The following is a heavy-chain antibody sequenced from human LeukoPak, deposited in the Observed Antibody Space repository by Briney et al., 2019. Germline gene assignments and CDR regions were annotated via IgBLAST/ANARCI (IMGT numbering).Heavy chain of an antibody. V-gene: IGHV4-59*01. CDR2: VYYSGST. Sequence: SETLSLTCTVSGGSISSYCWGWIRQPPGKGLEWIGYVYYSGSTNYNPSLKSRVTISVDTSKNQFSLKLTSVTAADTAVYYCARGFGELSFEILFDPWGQGTLVTVSS. CDR3: ARGFGELSFEILFDP. CDR1: GGSISSYC. D-gene: IGHD3-10*01. J-gene: IGHJ5*02.